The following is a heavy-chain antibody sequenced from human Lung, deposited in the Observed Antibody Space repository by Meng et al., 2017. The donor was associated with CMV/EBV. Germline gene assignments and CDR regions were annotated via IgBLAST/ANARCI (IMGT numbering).Heavy chain of an antibody. CDR2: LHSDGFT. D-gene: IGHD3-22*01. CDR3: ARGILGGYYDSRGYVTDF. Sequence: GESLKISCAASGFTVSSNYMSWVRQAPGKGLEWISVLHSDGFTKYADSVKGRFTISRDNPKNTLYLEMSSLRTEDTAVYYCARGILGGYYDSRGYVTDFWGQGTLVTGSS. V-gene: IGHV3-66*02. CDR1: GFTVSSNY. J-gene: IGHJ4*02.